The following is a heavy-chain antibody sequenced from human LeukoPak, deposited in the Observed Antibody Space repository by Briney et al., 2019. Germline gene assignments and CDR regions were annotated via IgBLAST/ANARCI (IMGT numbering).Heavy chain of an antibody. Sequence: SETLSLTCSVSGGSIRNYYWSWIRQPPGKGLEWIGYIYYSGSTNYNPSLKSRVTISVDTSKNQFPLKLSSVTAADTAVYYCARGFRYSSSWYREYYFDYWGQGTLVTVSS. CDR3: ARGFRYSSSWYREYYFDY. D-gene: IGHD6-13*01. CDR1: GGSIRNYY. CDR2: IYYSGST. V-gene: IGHV4-59*01. J-gene: IGHJ4*02.